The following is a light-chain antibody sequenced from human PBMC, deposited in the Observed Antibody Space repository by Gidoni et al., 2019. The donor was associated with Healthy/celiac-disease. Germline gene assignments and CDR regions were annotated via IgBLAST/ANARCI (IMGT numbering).Light chain of an antibody. Sequence: QSVLTQPPPVSGAPGQRVTISCTGSNSNIGAGYDVHWYQQIPGTAPKLLIYGNSNRPSGVPDRFSGSKSGTSASLAITGLQAEDEADYYCQAYDSSLSGWVFGGGTKLTVL. V-gene: IGLV1-40*01. CDR1: NSNIGAGYD. J-gene: IGLJ3*02. CDR3: QAYDSSLSGWV. CDR2: GNS.